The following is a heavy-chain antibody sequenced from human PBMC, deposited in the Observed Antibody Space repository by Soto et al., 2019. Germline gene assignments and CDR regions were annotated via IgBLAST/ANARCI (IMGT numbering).Heavy chain of an antibody. J-gene: IGHJ5*02. D-gene: IGHD2-21*01. CDR3: ATSMRHTLDP. CDR2: INQDGSDK. Sequence: VRLVESGGGLVQPGGSLRLSCAASGFTFGIHWMTWVRQVPGKGLEWVANINQDGSDKYYVDSVKGRFIISRDNAKDSLYLQMNSLRVEDTAVYYCATSMRHTLDPWGQGTLVTVS. CDR1: GFTFGIHW. V-gene: IGHV3-7*01.